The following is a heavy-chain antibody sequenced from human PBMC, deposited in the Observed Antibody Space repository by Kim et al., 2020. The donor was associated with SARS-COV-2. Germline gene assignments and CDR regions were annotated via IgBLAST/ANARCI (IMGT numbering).Heavy chain of an antibody. D-gene: IGHD4-17*01. CDR1: GFTFSASA. CDR2: IRSKPNNYAT. V-gene: IGHV3-73*01. CDR3: SRHSGKHGDRGFDN. Sequence: GGSLRLSCEASGFTFSASAMHWVRQASGKGLEWVGRIRSKPNNYATSYAASVTGRITISRDDSTNTVYLQMDSMKTDDTAVYFCSRHSGKHGDRGFDNWG. J-gene: IGHJ4*01.